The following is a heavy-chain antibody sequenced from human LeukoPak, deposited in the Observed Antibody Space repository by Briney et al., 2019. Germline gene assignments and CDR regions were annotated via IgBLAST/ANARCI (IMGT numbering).Heavy chain of an antibody. J-gene: IGHJ4*02. Sequence: ASVKVSCKASCVTFSSYAISWVRQAPGQGLEWMGRIIPIFGTANYAQKFQGRVTITTDESTSTAYMELSSLRSEDTAVYYCARDLPYYYDSSGFPFDYWGQGTLVTVSS. CDR1: CVTFSSYA. CDR2: IIPIFGTA. V-gene: IGHV1-69*05. D-gene: IGHD3-22*01. CDR3: ARDLPYYYDSSGFPFDY.